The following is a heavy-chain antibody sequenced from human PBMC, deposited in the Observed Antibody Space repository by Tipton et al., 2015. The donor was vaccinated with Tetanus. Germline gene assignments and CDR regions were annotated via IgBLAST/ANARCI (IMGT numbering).Heavy chain of an antibody. CDR1: GASISSNTYY. D-gene: IGHD2-15*01. CDR2: VSYSGST. V-gene: IGHV4-39*07. CDR3: ARAANRSRRRGYDI. Sequence: TLSLTCTVSGASISSNTYYWGWIRQPPGKGLEWIASVSYSGSTYYNPSLKSRVTMSLDTSKSQLSLKLTSVTAADTAVYYCARAANRSRRRGYDIWGQGKMVIVSS. J-gene: IGHJ3*02.